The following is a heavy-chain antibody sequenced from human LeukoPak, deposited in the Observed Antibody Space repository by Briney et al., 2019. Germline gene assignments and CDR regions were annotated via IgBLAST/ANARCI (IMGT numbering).Heavy chain of an antibody. CDR3: ARGSMGHYYYYMDV. Sequence: ASVKVSCKASGYTFTSYGISWVRQAPGQGLEWMGWIGAYNGNTNYAQKLQGRVTMTTDTSTSTAYMELRSLRSDDTAVYYCARGSMGHYYYYMDVWGKGTTVTVSS. J-gene: IGHJ6*03. D-gene: IGHD3-16*01. V-gene: IGHV1-18*01. CDR1: GYTFTSYG. CDR2: IGAYNGNT.